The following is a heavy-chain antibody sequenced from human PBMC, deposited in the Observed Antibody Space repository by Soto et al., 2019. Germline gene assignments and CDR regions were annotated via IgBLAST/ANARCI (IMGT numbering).Heavy chain of an antibody. Sequence: PGGSLRLSCAASGFTVSSNYMSRVRQDPGKGLYCVSVIYSGSSTHYADSVKGRFTISRDNSKNTAYLQMSSLRPEDTAVYYCVKGEYYYDGSAYYPFDYWGQGRMVTVS. D-gene: IGHD3-22*01. CDR3: VKGEYYYDGSAYYPFDY. CDR2: IYSGSST. J-gene: IGHJ4*02. V-gene: IGHV3-66*01. CDR1: GFTVSSNY.